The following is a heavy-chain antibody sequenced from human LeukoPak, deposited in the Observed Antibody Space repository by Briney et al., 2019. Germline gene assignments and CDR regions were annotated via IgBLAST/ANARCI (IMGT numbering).Heavy chain of an antibody. J-gene: IGHJ4*02. CDR3: ARDLRSLGR. Sequence: GGSLRLSCAASGFTFSSSWMTWVRQAPGKGLEWVANIKQDGSEKYYVDSVKGRFTISRDNAKNSLYLQMKSLRAEDTAVYYCARDLRSLGRWGQGTLVTVSS. CDR1: GFTFSSSW. V-gene: IGHV3-7*03. CDR2: IKQDGSEK.